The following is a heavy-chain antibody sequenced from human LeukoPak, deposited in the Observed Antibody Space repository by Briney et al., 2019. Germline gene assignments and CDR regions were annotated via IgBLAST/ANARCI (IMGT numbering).Heavy chain of an antibody. CDR2: LRPDGSDK. CDR1: GFTFSGYW. V-gene: IGHV3-7*01. Sequence: GGSLRLSCAASGFTFSGYWMTWVRQAPGKGLEWVANLRPDGSDKYYADSVKGRFTIPRDNAKNSLYLQMNGLRADDPAIYYCARDAYDDASESWGQGTLVTVSS. CDR3: ARDAYDDASES. D-gene: IGHD3-3*01. J-gene: IGHJ5*02.